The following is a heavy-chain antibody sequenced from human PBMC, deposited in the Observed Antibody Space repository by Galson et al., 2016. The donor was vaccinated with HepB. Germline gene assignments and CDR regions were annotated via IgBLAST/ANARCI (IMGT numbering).Heavy chain of an antibody. J-gene: IGHJ6*02. CDR3: ARDTRPYSNLRHGMDV. Sequence: SLRLSCAASGFTFSRYAMYWVRQAPGKGLEWVAVISYDGSNKYYADSVKGRFTISRDNSKNTLYLQMNSLRAEDTAVYYCARDTRPYSNLRHGMDVWGQGTTVTVSS. V-gene: IGHV3-30-3*01. D-gene: IGHD4-11*01. CDR2: ISYDGSNK. CDR1: GFTFSRYA.